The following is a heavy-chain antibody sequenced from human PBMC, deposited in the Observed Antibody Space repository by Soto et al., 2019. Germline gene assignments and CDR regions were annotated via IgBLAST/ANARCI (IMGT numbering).Heavy chain of an antibody. J-gene: IGHJ4*02. CDR3: AKRTSYDILTGYVDY. V-gene: IGHV3-23*01. CDR1: GFTFSSYA. D-gene: IGHD3-9*01. Sequence: GGSLRLSCAASGFTFSSYAMSWVRQAPGKGLEWVSAISGSGGSTYYADSVKGRFTISRDNSKNTLYLQMNSLRAEDTAVYYCAKRTSYDILTGYVDYWGQGTLVTVSS. CDR2: ISGSGGST.